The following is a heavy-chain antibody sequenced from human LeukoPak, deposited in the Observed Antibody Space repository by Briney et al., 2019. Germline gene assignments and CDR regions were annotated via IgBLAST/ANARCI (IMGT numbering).Heavy chain of an antibody. V-gene: IGHV4-59*01. CDR1: GGSISSYY. Sequence: SETLSLTCTVSGGSISSYYWSWIRQPPGKGLEWIGYIYYSGSTNYNPSLKSRVTISVDTSKNQFSLKLSSVNAADTAVYYCAREIRDGYNSAYFDYWGQGTLVTVSS. CDR3: AREIRDGYNSAYFDY. D-gene: IGHD5-24*01. CDR2: IYYSGST. J-gene: IGHJ4*02.